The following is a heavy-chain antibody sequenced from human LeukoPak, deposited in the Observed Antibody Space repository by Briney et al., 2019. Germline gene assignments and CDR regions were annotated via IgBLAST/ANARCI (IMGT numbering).Heavy chain of an antibody. CDR1: GGSFNGYY. V-gene: IGHV4-34*01. CDR2: INHSGST. J-gene: IGHJ4*02. Sequence: SETLSLTCAVYGGSFNGYYWTWIRQPPGKGLEWIREINHSGSTNYNPSLESRVTMSVDTSKNQFSLKVTSVTAADTAVYYCARREDILTGHYSPHFDHWGQGTLVTVSS. D-gene: IGHD3-9*01. CDR3: ARREDILTGHYSPHFDH.